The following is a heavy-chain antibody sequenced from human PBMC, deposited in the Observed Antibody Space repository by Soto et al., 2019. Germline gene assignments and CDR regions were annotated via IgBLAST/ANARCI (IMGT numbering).Heavy chain of an antibody. D-gene: IGHD5-18*01. CDR3: ARGASRGYSYGPSDY. V-gene: IGHV4-34*01. CDR2: INHSGST. Sequence: SETLSLTCAVYGGSFSGYYWSWIRQPPGKGLEWIGEINHSGSTNYNPSLKSRVTISVDTSKNQFSLKLSSVTAADTAVYYCARGASRGYSYGPSDYWGQGXLVTVYS. CDR1: GGSFSGYY. J-gene: IGHJ4*02.